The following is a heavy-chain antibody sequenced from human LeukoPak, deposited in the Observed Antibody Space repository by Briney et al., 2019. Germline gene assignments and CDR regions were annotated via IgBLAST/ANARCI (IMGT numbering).Heavy chain of an antibody. D-gene: IGHD6-13*01. CDR3: AGGGFGSSSWYFELDP. Sequence: SETLSLTCIVSGGSISSYYWSWIRQPPGKGLEWIGCVYYSGSTNYNPSLKSRVTISVDTSKTQFSLKLISVTAADTAVYYCAGGGFGSSSWYFELDPWGQGTLVTVSS. V-gene: IGHV4-59*01. CDR2: VYYSGST. CDR1: GGSISSYY. J-gene: IGHJ5*02.